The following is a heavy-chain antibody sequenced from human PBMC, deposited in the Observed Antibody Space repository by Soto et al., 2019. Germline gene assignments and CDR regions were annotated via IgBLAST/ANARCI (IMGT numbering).Heavy chain of an antibody. J-gene: IGHJ6*02. D-gene: IGHD2-15*01. CDR1: GFTFNTYG. CDR2: IWYDGSNK. Sequence: GGSLRLSCTTSGFTFNTYGMHWVRQAPGKGLEWVAIIWYDGSNKYYADSMKGRFTISRDNSKNTLYLQMNSLRAEDTALYYCARADCTGAYCYSWPFNYGVDVWGQGTTVTLSS. V-gene: IGHV3-33*08. CDR3: ARADCTGAYCYSWPFNYGVDV.